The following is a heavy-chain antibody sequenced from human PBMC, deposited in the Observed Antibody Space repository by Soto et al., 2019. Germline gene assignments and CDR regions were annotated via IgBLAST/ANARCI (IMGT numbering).Heavy chain of an antibody. V-gene: IGHV4-30-4*01. CDR2: IDYSWST. D-gene: IGHD2-2*01. Sequence: QVQLQESGPGLVKPSQTLSLTCTVSGGSISSGDYYWSWIRQPPGKGLEWIGYIDYSWSTYYNPSLRRAVTISVDKSKNQFSLTLSFVPVADTAVYYCARVYGGGCGSTSCYRGWFDPWGQGTLVTVSS. J-gene: IGHJ5*02. CDR1: GGSISSGDYY. CDR3: ARVYGGGCGSTSCYRGWFDP.